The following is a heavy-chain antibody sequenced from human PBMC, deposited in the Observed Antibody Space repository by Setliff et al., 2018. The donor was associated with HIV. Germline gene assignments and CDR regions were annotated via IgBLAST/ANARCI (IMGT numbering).Heavy chain of an antibody. D-gene: IGHD3-3*01. Sequence: ASVKVSCKASGYTFTKYAMHWVRQAPGQRLEWMGWINTGNGNTKYSQKFQGRVTITRDTSASTVYMHMSSLRSEDTAVYYCAVTIFGVVTHGYFQHWGQGTLVTVSS. CDR1: GYTFTKYA. CDR3: AVTIFGVVTHGYFQH. V-gene: IGHV1-3*04. J-gene: IGHJ1*01. CDR2: INTGNGNT.